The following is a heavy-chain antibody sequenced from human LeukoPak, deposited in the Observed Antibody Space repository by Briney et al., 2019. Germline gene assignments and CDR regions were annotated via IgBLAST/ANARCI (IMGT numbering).Heavy chain of an antibody. J-gene: IGHJ6*02. CDR2: IYYSGST. Sequence: PSETLSLTCTVSGGSISSYYWSWIRQPPGKGLEWIGYIYYSGSTNYNPSLKSRVTISVDTSKNQFSLKLSSVTAADTAVYYCARHLGGFGEFLDVWGQGTTVTVSS. CDR1: GGSISSYY. D-gene: IGHD3-10*01. V-gene: IGHV4-59*08. CDR3: ARHLGGFGEFLDV.